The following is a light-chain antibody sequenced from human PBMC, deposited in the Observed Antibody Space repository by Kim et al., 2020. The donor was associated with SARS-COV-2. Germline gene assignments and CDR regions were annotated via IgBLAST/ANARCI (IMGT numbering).Light chain of an antibody. CDR3: QAWDSRHVV. Sequence: SYELTQPPSVSVSPGQTASITCSGDKLGDKYACWYQQKPGQSPVLVIYQDTKRPSGIPERFSGSNSGNTATLTISGTQAMDEADYYCQAWDSRHVVCGGG. J-gene: IGLJ2*01. V-gene: IGLV3-1*01. CDR2: QDT. CDR1: KLGDKY.